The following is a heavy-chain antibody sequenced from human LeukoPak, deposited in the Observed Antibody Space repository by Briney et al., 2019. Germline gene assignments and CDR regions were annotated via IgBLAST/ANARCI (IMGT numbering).Heavy chain of an antibody. CDR1: GYTFTSYD. V-gene: IGHV1-8*01. D-gene: IGHD3-22*01. CDR2: MNPNSGNT. CDR3: ARDSHYYESSGYNQGDFDY. Sequence: ASVKVSCKASGYTFTSYDINWVRQASGQGLEWMGWMNPNSGNTGYAQKFQDRVTITRDTSASTAYMELSSLRSEDTAVYYCARDSHYYESSGYNQGDFDYWGQGTLVTVSS. J-gene: IGHJ4*02.